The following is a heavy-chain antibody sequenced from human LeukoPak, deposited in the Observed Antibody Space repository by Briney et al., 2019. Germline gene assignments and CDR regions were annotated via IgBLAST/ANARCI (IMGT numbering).Heavy chain of an antibody. J-gene: IGHJ5*02. CDR1: GFTFSSYS. CDR2: VSTGSNYI. V-gene: IGHV3-21*01. Sequence: GGSLRLSCTASGFTFSSYSLNWVRQAPGKGLEWVSSVSTGSNYIYYADSVKGRFTISRDNDKNSLYLQMNSLRVEDTAVYYCARHRQYQLLRGRWFDPWGQGTLVTVSS. D-gene: IGHD2-2*01. CDR3: ARHRQYQLLRGRWFDP.